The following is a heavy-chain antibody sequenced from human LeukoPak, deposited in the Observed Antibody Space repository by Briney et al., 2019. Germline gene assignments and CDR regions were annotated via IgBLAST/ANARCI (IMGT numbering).Heavy chain of an antibody. J-gene: IGHJ3*02. CDR1: GGSISSSSYY. CDR2: IYYSGST. D-gene: IGHD2-15*01. V-gene: IGHV4-39*07. Sequence: SETLSLTCTVSGGSISSSSYYWGWIRQPPGKGLEWIGSIYYSGSTYYNPSLRSRVTISVDTSKNQFSLKLSSVTAADTAVYYCARDYPTYCSGGSCYSDAFDIWGQGTMVTVSS. CDR3: ARDYPTYCSGGSCYSDAFDI.